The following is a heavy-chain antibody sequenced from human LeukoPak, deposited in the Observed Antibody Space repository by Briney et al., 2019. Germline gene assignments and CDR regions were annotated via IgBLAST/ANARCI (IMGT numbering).Heavy chain of an antibody. Sequence: GGALRLPCAASGFTFRPYSMNWVRPGPGKGLEWVSSISGSSLYIYYADSVKGRFTITRNNAKNSLDLQLNSLRAEDTAVYYCARDPPYYENSGYYYDYWGQGTLVTVSS. CDR3: ARDPPYYENSGYYYDY. D-gene: IGHD3-22*01. CDR1: GFTFRPYS. CDR2: ISGSSLYI. V-gene: IGHV3-21*01. J-gene: IGHJ4*02.